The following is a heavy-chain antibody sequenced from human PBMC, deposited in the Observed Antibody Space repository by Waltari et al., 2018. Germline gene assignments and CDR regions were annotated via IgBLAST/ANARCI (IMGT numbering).Heavy chain of an antibody. CDR2: NNPDSGDT. J-gene: IGHJ4*02. CDR3: ARPWPGRAAAAPYYFDS. Sequence: QVQLVQSGTEVKKPGASVTVSCKASGYAFTGYYLHWVRQAPGQGLEWMGWNNPDSGDTNCTQKFQGRVTMTRDTSINTAYMQLSGLRSDDTAVYYCARPWPGRAAAAPYYFDSWGQGTMAIVSS. CDR1: GYAFTGYY. V-gene: IGHV1-2*02. D-gene: IGHD6-13*01.